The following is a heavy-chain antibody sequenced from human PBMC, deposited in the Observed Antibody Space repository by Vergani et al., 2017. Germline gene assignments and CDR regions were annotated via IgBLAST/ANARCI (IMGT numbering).Heavy chain of an antibody. J-gene: IGHJ6*04. CDR3: ARRVGV. Sequence: QVQLQESGPGLVKPSQTLSLTCTVSGGSISSGSYYWSWIQQPAGKGLEWIGRIYTSGSTNYNPSLKSRVTISVDTSKNQFSLKLSSVTAADTAVYYCARRVGVWGKGTTVTVSS. CDR1: GGSISSGSYY. CDR2: IYTSGST. V-gene: IGHV4-61*02.